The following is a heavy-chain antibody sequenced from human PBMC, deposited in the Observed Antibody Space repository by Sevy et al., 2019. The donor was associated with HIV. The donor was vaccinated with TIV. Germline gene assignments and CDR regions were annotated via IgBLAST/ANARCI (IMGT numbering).Heavy chain of an antibody. CDR2: FDPEDGRT. D-gene: IGHD3-22*01. CDR1: GYTLTDFS. V-gene: IGHV1-24*01. Sequence: ASVKVSCKLSGYTLTDFSIHWVRQAPGKGLEWVATFDPEDGRTIYAQKFQGRVTMTEDTSTDTAYMELNSLRSDDTAVYYCATTKDYYDSSGYPFDYWGQGTQVTVSS. CDR3: ATTKDYYDSSGYPFDY. J-gene: IGHJ4*02.